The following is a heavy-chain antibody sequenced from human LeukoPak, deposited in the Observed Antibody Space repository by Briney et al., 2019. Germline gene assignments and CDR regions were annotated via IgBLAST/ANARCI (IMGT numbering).Heavy chain of an antibody. CDR3: AKGGVVVPAAIGIIDY. V-gene: IGHV3-23*01. CDR1: GFTFSTNA. D-gene: IGHD2-2*01. Sequence: GGSLRLSCAASGFTFSTNAMSWVRQAPGKGLEWVSAIDGSGTTAYYADSVKGRFTISRDNSKNTLYLQMNSLRAEDTAVYYCAKGGVVVPAAIGIIDYWGQGTLVTVSS. J-gene: IGHJ4*02. CDR2: IDGSGTTA.